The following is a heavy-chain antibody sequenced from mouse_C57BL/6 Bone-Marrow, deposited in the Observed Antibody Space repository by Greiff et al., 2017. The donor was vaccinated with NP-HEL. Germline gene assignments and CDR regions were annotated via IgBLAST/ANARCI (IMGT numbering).Heavy chain of an antibody. Sequence: EVQLVESGGGLVQPKGSLKLSCAASGFSFNTYAMNWVRQAPGKGLEWVARIRSKSNNYATYYADSVKDRFTISRDDSESMLYLQMNNLKTEDTAMYYCVRHGGNGSLLFAYWGQGTLVTVSA. D-gene: IGHD1-1*01. CDR2: IRSKSNNYAT. CDR3: VRHGGNGSLLFAY. CDR1: GFSFNTYA. V-gene: IGHV10-1*01. J-gene: IGHJ3*01.